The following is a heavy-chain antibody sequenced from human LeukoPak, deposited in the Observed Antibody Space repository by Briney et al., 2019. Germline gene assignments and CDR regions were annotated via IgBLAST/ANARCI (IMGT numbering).Heavy chain of an antibody. V-gene: IGHV1-18*01. J-gene: IGHJ4*02. CDR1: GYTFTSYG. D-gene: IGHD6-19*01. CDR3: ARGPGIAVAGSNWY. Sequence: GASVQVSCKASGYTFTSYGISWVRQAPGQGLEWMGWISAYNGNTNYAQKLQGRVTMTTDTSTSTAYMELRSLRSDDTAVYYCARGPGIAVAGSNWYWGQGTLVTVSS. CDR2: ISAYNGNT.